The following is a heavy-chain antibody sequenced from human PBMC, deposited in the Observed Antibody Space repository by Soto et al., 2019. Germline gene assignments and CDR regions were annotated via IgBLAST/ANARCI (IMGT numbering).Heavy chain of an antibody. CDR3: ARSIVAAGNRWFDP. Sequence: SGPTLVNPTPPLTLTCTFSGFSLSTSGMRVSWIRQPPGKALEWLARIDWDDDKLYSTSLKTRLTISKDTSKNQVVLTMTNMDPVDTATYYCARSIVAAGNRWFDPWGQGTLVTVSS. CDR1: GFSLSTSGMR. D-gene: IGHD6-13*01. V-gene: IGHV2-70*04. J-gene: IGHJ5*02. CDR2: IDWDDDK.